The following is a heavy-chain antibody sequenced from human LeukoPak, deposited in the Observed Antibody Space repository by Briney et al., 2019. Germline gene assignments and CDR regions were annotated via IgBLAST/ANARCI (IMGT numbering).Heavy chain of an antibody. CDR2: INPSGGST. CDR1: GYTFTSYY. V-gene: IGHV1-46*01. J-gene: IGHJ4*02. D-gene: IGHD6-19*01. Sequence: ASVTVSFTASGYTFTSYYMHWVRQAPGQGLEWMGIINPSGGSTSYAQKLQGRVTMTRDTSTSTVYMELSSLRSEDTAVYYCARDMRVAVAGLISWGQGTLVTVSS. CDR3: ARDMRVAVAGLIS.